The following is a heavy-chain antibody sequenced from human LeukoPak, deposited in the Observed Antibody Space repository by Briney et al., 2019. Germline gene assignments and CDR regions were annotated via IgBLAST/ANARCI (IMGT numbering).Heavy chain of an antibody. CDR1: GYTFTGYY. CDR3: ARAPGRGNWFDP. Sequence: ASVKVSCKASGYTFTGYYMHWVRQAPGQGLEWMGIINPSGGSTSYAQKFQGRVTMTRDMSTSTVYMELSSLRSEDTAVYYCARAPGRGNWFDPWGQGTLVTVSS. V-gene: IGHV1-46*01. CDR2: INPSGGST. D-gene: IGHD2-15*01. J-gene: IGHJ5*02.